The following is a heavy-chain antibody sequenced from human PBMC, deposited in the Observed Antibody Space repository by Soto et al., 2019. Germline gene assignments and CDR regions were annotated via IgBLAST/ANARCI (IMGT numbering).Heavy chain of an antibody. CDR2: ISGSGGST. CDR1: GFTFSSYA. Sequence: EVQLLESGGGLVQPGGSLRLSCAASGFTFSSYAMSWVRQAPGKGLEWVSAISGSGGSTYYADSVKGRFTISRDNSKNTLYLQMNSLRAEDTAVYYCAKSPPEVVVPAVDYYGMDVWGQGTTVTVSS. V-gene: IGHV3-23*01. J-gene: IGHJ6*02. CDR3: AKSPPEVVVPAVDYYGMDV. D-gene: IGHD2-2*01.